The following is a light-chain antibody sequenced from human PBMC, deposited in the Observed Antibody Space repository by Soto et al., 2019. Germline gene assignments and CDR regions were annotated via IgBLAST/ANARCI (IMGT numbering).Light chain of an antibody. Sequence: DIQMTQSPSSLSAFVGDRITITCRASQTISNFLNWYQQKPGKPPRLVIYAASTLQGGVPSRFSGSGSGTDFTLTISSLRPEDFATYYCQQSFNFPRTFGQGTKVEAK. V-gene: IGKV1-39*01. J-gene: IGKJ1*01. CDR1: QTISNF. CDR3: QQSFNFPRT. CDR2: AAS.